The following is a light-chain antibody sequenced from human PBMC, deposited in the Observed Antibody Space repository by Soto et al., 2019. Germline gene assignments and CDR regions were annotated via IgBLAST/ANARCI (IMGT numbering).Light chain of an antibody. J-gene: IGKJ1*01. Sequence: DIQMTQSPSTQSSSLGDRVTITCGASQSISSCFAWYQQKPGKDPKLLIYDASSLESGVPSRFSRSGSGTEFTLTISSLQTDDFATYYCQQYNSYSWTFGQGTKV. CDR3: QQYNSYSWT. CDR2: DAS. CDR1: QSISSC. V-gene: IGKV1-5*01.